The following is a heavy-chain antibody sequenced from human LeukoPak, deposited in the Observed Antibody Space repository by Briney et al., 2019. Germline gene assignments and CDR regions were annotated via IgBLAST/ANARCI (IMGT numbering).Heavy chain of an antibody. D-gene: IGHD2-2*01. CDR3: VRLPLGYCSSTSCLD. V-gene: IGHV1-18*01. CDR2: ISSSTGNT. CDR1: GGTFSSYA. Sequence: ASVKVSCKASGGTFSSYAISWVRQAPGQGLEWMGWISSSTGNTKYAQKLQDRVTMTTDTSTSTAYLYLRNLRPDDTAVYYCVRLPLGYCSSTSCLDWGQGTLVTVSS. J-gene: IGHJ4*02.